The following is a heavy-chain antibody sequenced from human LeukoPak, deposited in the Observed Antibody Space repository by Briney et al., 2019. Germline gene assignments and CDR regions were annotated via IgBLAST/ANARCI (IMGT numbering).Heavy chain of an antibody. CDR1: GYTFTSYY. J-gene: IGHJ4*02. CDR2: INPSGGST. Sequence: ASVKVSCKASGYTFTSYYMHWVRQAPGQGLEWMGIINPSGGSTNYAQKFQGGVTMTRDTSTSTVYMELSSLRSEDTAVYYCARDLEESSTSCYLDYWGQGTLVTVSS. V-gene: IGHV1-46*01. D-gene: IGHD2-2*01. CDR3: ARDLEESSTSCYLDY.